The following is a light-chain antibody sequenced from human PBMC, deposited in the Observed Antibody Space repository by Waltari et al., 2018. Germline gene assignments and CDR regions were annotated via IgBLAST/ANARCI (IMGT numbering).Light chain of an antibody. Sequence: ELVLKQSPGTLSLSPGESATLSYRTRQSVTRALAWSQQKPGQAPTPLSYGASNGATGIPDRFSGSGAGTDFSLTISSLEPEDFAVYYCQHYLRLPVTFGQGTKVEVK. CDR1: QSVTRA. CDR2: GAS. CDR3: QHYLRLPVT. J-gene: IGKJ1*01. V-gene: IGKV3-20*01.